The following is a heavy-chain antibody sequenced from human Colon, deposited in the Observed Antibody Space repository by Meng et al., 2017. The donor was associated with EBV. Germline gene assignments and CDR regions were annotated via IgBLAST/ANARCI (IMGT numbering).Heavy chain of an antibody. CDR3: ARVGGLDGYRLGGDY. J-gene: IGHJ4*02. CDR1: GASLSGYY. CDR2: VNPSGST. V-gene: IGHV4-34*01. Sequence: QVQVQQWGAGRLKPLETLSLTCGVYGASLSGYYWSWIRQPPGKGLEWIGEVNPSGSTNYSPSLKSRVTISVDTSKNQFSLRLNSVTAADTAVYYCARVGGLDGYRLGGDYWGQGALVTVSS. D-gene: IGHD5-24*01.